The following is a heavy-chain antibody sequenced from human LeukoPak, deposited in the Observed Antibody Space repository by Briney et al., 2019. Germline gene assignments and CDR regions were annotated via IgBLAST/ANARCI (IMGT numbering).Heavy chain of an antibody. CDR1: GGSISSYY. D-gene: IGHD3-3*01. Sequence: SETLPLTCTVSGGSISSYYWSWIRQPPGKGLEWIGYIYYSGSTNYNPSLKSRVTISVDTSKNQFSLKLCSVTAADTAVYYCARLYDFWSGYYHPSSVDYWGQGTLVTVSS. CDR2: IYYSGST. J-gene: IGHJ4*02. CDR3: ARLYDFWSGYYHPSSVDY. V-gene: IGHV4-59*01.